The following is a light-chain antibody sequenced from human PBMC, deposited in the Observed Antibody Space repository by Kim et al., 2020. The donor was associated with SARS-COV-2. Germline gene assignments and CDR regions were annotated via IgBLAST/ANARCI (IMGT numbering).Light chain of an antibody. J-gene: IGLJ2*01. CDR3: SSYTSSSTLDVV. V-gene: IGLV2-14*03. CDR2: DVS. CDR1: SMAVGGYNY. Sequence: SITISCTGTSMAVGGYNYVSWYQQHPGKAPKLMIYDVSNRPSGVSNRFSGSKSGNTASLTISGLQAEDEADYYCSSYTSSSTLDVVFGGGTKLTVL.